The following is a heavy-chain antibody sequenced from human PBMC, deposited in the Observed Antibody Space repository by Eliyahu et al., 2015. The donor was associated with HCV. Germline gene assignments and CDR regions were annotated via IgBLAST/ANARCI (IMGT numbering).Heavy chain of an antibody. Sequence: QLQLQESGPGLVKPSETLPLTCTVSXGSISSSSYYWGWIRQPPGKGLEWIGXIYYSGSTYYNPSLKSRVTISVDTSKNQFSLKLSSVTAADTAVYYCARQSDYDYVWGSYRKRGWFDPWGQGTLVTVSS. J-gene: IGHJ5*02. V-gene: IGHV4-39*01. CDR1: XGSISSSSYY. CDR3: ARQSDYDYVWGSYRKRGWFDP. CDR2: IYYSGST. D-gene: IGHD3-16*02.